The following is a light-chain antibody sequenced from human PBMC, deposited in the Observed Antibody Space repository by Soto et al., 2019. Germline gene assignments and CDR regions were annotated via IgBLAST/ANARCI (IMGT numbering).Light chain of an antibody. J-gene: IGLJ3*02. Sequence: QSVLTQPPSASGTPGQRVTISCSGSGSNIGSKSVNWYQQLPGAAPKLLIYADYQRPSGVPDRFSASKSGTSASLAISGLQSEDEADFYCATWDDTLRGWVFGGGTKLTVL. CDR1: GSNIGSKS. CDR3: ATWDDTLRGWV. V-gene: IGLV1-44*01. CDR2: ADY.